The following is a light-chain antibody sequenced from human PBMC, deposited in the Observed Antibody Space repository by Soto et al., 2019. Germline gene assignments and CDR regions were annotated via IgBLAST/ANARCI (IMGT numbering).Light chain of an antibody. Sequence: QMTGSPSSRAGALSEGVTVSCRASQDISSFLAWYQQKTGKAPKLLIYAASTLQSGVPSRFSGSGSGPDFTLIISSLQVAAFPTYLCSELYRCDLTLGQGTRLEIK. CDR1: QDISSF. CDR3: SELYRCDLT. J-gene: IGKJ5*01. CDR2: AAS. V-gene: IGKV1-9*01.